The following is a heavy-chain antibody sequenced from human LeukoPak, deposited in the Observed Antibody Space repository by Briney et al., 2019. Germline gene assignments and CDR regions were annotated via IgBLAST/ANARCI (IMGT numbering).Heavy chain of an antibody. CDR2: ISSSSTYI. CDR3: TRVHIPQQLWTHAFDI. D-gene: IGHD5-18*01. J-gene: IGHJ3*02. CDR1: GFTFSTYS. V-gene: IGHV3-21*01. Sequence: GGSLRLSCAASGFTFSTYSMNWVRQAPGKGLEWVSSISSSSTYIYYADSVKGRFTISRDNAKDSLFLQMNSLRAEDTAVYYCTRVHIPQQLWTHAFDIWGQGTMVTVSS.